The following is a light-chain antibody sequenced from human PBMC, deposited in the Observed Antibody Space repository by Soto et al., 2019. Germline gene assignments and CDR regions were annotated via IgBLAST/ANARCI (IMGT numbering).Light chain of an antibody. CDR3: QQRSSWPQT. CDR2: ESS. V-gene: IGKV3-11*01. Sequence: EIVLTQSPATLSLSPGERATLSCRASQSVDNYLDWFQQKPGQAPRPLIYESSNRATGIPARFSGSGSGTDFSPTSSCLGPEDFTVYYCQQRSSWPQTLGQGAKVYIK. J-gene: IGKJ1*01. CDR1: QSVDNY.